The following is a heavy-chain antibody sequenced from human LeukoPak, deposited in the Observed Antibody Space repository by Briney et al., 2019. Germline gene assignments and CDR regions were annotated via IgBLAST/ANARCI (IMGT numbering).Heavy chain of an antibody. J-gene: IGHJ4*02. CDR1: GYTFTGYY. CDR3: GRRDSSSSAPLWY. V-gene: IGHV1-2*06. CDR2: INPNRGVT. Sequence: ASGKVSCKASGYTFTGYYMHCVRQAPGQGLEWMGRINPNRGVTNDAQKITRRVTMTRATSISPAYMELSRSRSLDPPVYYCGRRDSSSSAPLWYWGQGTLLTLSS. D-gene: IGHD6-6*01.